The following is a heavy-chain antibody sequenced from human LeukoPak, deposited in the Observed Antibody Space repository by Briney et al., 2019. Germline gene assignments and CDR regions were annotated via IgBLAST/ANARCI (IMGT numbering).Heavy chain of an antibody. V-gene: IGHV1-69*06. CDR2: IIPIFGTA. J-gene: IGHJ1*01. D-gene: IGHD3-22*01. CDR1: GGTFSSYA. Sequence: ASVKVSCKASGGTFSSYAISWVRQAPGQGLEWMGGIIPIFGTANYAQKFQGRVTITADKSTSTAYMELSSLRSEDTAVYYCARVRYYDSSGLDPYFQHWGQGTLVTVSS. CDR3: ARVRYYDSSGLDPYFQH.